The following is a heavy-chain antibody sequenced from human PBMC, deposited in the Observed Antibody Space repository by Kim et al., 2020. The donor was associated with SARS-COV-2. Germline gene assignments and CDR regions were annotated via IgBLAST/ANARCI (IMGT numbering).Heavy chain of an antibody. Sequence: SETLSLTCTVSGGSISSYYWSWIRQPPGKGLEWIGYIYYSGSTNYNPSLKSRVTISVDTSKNQFSLKLSSVTAADTAVYYCARPYYDILTGYYPYYFDYWGTGILVTVSS. CDR3: ARPYYDILTGYYPYYFDY. CDR2: IYYSGST. D-gene: IGHD3-9*01. CDR1: GGSISSYY. J-gene: IGHJ4*02. V-gene: IGHV4-59*08.